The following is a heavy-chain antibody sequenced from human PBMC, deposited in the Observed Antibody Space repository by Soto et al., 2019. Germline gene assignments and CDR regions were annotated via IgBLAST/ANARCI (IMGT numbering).Heavy chain of an antibody. CDR1: GGSISEKY. CDR3: VASLAASGLNWLDP. CDR2: IFANGHT. Sequence: SETLSLTCIVSGGSISEKYWNWVRQPPGKGLEWIGLIFANGHTDYNPSLKSRVTMSVDASKNQFSLRLTSMTAADTAVYYCVASLAASGLNWLDPWGQGTLVTVSS. J-gene: IGHJ5*02. D-gene: IGHD6-13*01. V-gene: IGHV4-4*07.